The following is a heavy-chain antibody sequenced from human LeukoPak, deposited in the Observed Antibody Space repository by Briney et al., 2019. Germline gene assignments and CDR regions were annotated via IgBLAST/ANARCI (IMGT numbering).Heavy chain of an antibody. J-gene: IGHJ6*03. CDR3: ARGVRFSDFYYYMDV. V-gene: IGHV1-8*03. D-gene: IGHD3-3*01. CDR1: GYTFTNSD. CDR2: MNPNSGKT. Sequence: ASVKVSCKASGYTFTNSDINWVRQAPGQGLEWKGWMNPNSGKTGYARTLQGRVTFTRNSSISTAYMDLSSLRSEDTAVYYCARGVRFSDFYYYMDVWGQGTTVTVSS.